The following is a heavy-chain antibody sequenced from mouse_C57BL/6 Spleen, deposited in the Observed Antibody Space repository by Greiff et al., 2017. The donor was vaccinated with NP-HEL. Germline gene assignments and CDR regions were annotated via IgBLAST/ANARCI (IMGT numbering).Heavy chain of an antibody. D-gene: IGHD2-3*01. CDR3: RREEGWLVRTFAY. CDR2: IYPSDSET. J-gene: IGHJ3*01. V-gene: IGHV1-61*01. Sequence: QVQLQQPGAELVRPGSSVKLSCKASGYTFTSYWMDWVKQRPGQGLEWIGNIYPSDSETHYNQKFKDKATLTVDKSSSTAYMQLSSLTSEDSAVYCCRREEGWLVRTFAYWGQGTLVTVSA. CDR1: GYTFTSYW.